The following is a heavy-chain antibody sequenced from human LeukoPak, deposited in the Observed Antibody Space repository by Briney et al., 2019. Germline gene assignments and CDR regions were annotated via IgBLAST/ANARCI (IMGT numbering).Heavy chain of an antibody. CDR3: VFGEYPLWY. CDR1: GYSFTSYW. Sequence: GESLKISCKGSGYSFTSYWIGWVRQMPGKGLEWMGIIYPGDSDTRYSPSFQGQVTISADKSISTAYLQWSSLEASHIALYYCVFGEYPLWYWGQGTLVTVSS. J-gene: IGHJ4*02. CDR2: IYPGDSDT. V-gene: IGHV5-51*01. D-gene: IGHD3-10*02.